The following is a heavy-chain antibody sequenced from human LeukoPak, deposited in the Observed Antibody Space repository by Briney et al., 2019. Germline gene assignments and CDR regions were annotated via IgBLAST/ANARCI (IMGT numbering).Heavy chain of an antibody. V-gene: IGHV1-2*02. J-gene: IGHJ6*02. Sequence: ASVKVPCKASGYTFTGYYMHWVRQAPGQGLEWMGWINPNSGGTNYAQKFQGRVTMTRDTSISTAYMELSRLRSDDTAVYYCARVEQWLDYGMDVWGQGTTVTVSS. CDR3: ARVEQWLDYGMDV. CDR2: INPNSGGT. CDR1: GYTFTGYY. D-gene: IGHD6-19*01.